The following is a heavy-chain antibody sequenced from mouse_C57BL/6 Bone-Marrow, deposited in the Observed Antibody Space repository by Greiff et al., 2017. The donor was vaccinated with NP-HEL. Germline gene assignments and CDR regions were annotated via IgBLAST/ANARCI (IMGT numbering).Heavy chain of an antibody. CDR3: ARNLGDGYYGYFDV. D-gene: IGHD2-3*01. V-gene: IGHV2-9-1*01. J-gene: IGHJ1*03. Sequence: QVQLKESGPGLVAPSQSLSITCTVSGFSLTSYAISWVRQPPGKGLEWLGVIWPGGGTNYNSALKSQLSISKDNFKSQVFLKMNSLQTDDTTRYYCARNLGDGYYGYFDVWGTGTTVTVSS. CDR1: GFSLTSYA. CDR2: IWPGGGT.